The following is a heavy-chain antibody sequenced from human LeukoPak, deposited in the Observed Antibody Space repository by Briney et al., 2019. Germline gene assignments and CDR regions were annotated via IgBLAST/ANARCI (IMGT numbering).Heavy chain of an antibody. CDR2: IYYSGST. Sequence: KSSETLSLTCTVSGGSISSYYWSWIRQPPGKGLEWIGYIYYSGSTNYNPSLKSRVTISVDTSKNQFSLKLSSVTAADTAVYYCAKVVIAAAGTNYYYYMDVWGKGTTVTVSS. CDR1: GGSISSYY. V-gene: IGHV4-59*01. CDR3: AKVVIAAAGTNYYYYMDV. J-gene: IGHJ6*03. D-gene: IGHD6-13*01.